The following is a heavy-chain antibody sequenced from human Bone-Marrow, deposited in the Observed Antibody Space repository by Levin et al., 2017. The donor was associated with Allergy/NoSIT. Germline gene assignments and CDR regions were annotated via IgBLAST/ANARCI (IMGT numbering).Heavy chain of an antibody. CDR2: ISGSGGST. CDR3: AKDTAVAEIWATGGFDY. Sequence: GESLKISCAASGFTFSSYAMSWVRQAPGKGLEWVSAISGSGGSTYYADSVKGRFTISRDNSKNTLYLQMNSLRAEDTAVYYCAKDTAVAEIWATGGFDYWGQGTLVTVSS. D-gene: IGHD6-19*01. V-gene: IGHV3-23*01. J-gene: IGHJ4*02. CDR1: GFTFSSYA.